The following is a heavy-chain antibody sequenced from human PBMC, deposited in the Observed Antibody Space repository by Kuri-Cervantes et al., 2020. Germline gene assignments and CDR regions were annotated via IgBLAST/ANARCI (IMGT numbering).Heavy chain of an antibody. V-gene: IGHV1-8*02. CDR3: ARALSSGWYPPILYYYYYYMDV. J-gene: IGHJ6*03. CDR2: INPNSGNT. CDR1: GYTFTGYY. D-gene: IGHD6-19*01. Sequence: ASVKVSCKASGYTFTGYYMHWVRQAPGQGLEWMGWINPNSGNTGYAQKFQGRVTMTRNTSISTAYMELSSLRSEDTAVYYCARALSSGWYPPILYYYYYYMDVWGKGTTVTVSS.